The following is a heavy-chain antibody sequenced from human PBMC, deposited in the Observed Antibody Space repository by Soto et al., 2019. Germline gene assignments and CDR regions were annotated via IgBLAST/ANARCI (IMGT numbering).Heavy chain of an antibody. CDR2: INPNSGGT. CDR1: GYTFTGYY. Sequence: ASVKVSCKASGYTFTGYYMHWVRQAPGQGLEWMGWINPNSGGTNYAQKFQGWVTMTRDTSISTAYMELSRLRSDDTAVYYCARSGCIVVVPAADDAFDIRGQGTMVTVSS. CDR3: ARSGCIVVVPAADDAFDI. V-gene: IGHV1-2*04. D-gene: IGHD2-2*01. J-gene: IGHJ3*02.